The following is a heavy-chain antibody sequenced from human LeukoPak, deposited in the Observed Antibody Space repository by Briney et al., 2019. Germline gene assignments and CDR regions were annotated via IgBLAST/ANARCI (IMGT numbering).Heavy chain of an antibody. CDR2: IYSEGTT. V-gene: IGHV3-66*01. CDR3: ARDRFNGMDV. J-gene: IGHJ6*02. D-gene: IGHD3-3*01. CDR1: GIDVSTVY. Sequence: QPGGSLRLSCVASGIDVSTVYITWVRQAPGKGLEWVSIIYSEGTTYYADSVKGRFSISRDISKNTVTLQMSSLRAEDTAVYYCARDRFNGMDVWGQGTTVTVSS.